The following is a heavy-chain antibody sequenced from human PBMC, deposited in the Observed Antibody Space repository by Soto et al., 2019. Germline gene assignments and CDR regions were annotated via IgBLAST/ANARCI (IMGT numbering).Heavy chain of an antibody. Sequence: GGSLRLSCAASGFTFSDYYMSWIRQAPGKGLEWVSHISSSSSYTNYADSVKGRFTISRDNAKNSLDLQMNSLRAEDTAVYYCARLYLAATITSLDYWGQGTLVTVSS. V-gene: IGHV3-11*06. CDR2: ISSSSSYT. J-gene: IGHJ4*02. CDR3: ARLYLAATITSLDY. D-gene: IGHD5-12*01. CDR1: GFTFSDYY.